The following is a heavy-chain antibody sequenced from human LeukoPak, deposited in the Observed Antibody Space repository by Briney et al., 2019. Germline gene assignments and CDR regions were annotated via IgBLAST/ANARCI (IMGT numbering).Heavy chain of an antibody. CDR3: ARYTIANGFDM. J-gene: IGHJ3*02. CDR1: GYTSTRPD. V-gene: IGHV1-8*01. CDR2: MNPSDQT. D-gene: IGHD2-21*01. Sequence: ASVKVSCKAAGYTSTRPDINWVRQATGKGLEWLGWMNPSDQTGYAQNFQGRLTFTRDISRNTAYMELSSLTPDDTAVYFCARYTIANGFDMWGQGTMVTISS.